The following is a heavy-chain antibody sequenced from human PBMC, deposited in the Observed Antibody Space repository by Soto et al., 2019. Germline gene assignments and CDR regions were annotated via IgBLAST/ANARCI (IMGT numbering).Heavy chain of an antibody. CDR2: VYPRDSDT. CDR1: GYIFIDYW. Sequence: GESLKISCKASGYIFIDYWVGWVREMPGKGLEWMGIVYPRDSDTRYSPSFQGQVTISADRSTGTAFLQWRSLKASDTALYYCARPPLPGYSIHFNSWGQGTLVTVSS. D-gene: IGHD2-15*01. CDR3: ARPPLPGYSIHFNS. V-gene: IGHV5-51*01. J-gene: IGHJ4*02.